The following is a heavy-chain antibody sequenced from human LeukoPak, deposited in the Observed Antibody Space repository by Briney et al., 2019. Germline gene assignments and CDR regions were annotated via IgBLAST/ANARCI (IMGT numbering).Heavy chain of an antibody. J-gene: IGHJ4*02. CDR2: ISSSGSYT. V-gene: IGHV3-11*05. CDR3: ARGVGATPDPFDC. Sequence: GGSLRLSCAASGFTFSGYYMSWIRQAPGKGLEWVSYISSSGSYTKYTDSVKGRFTISRDNAKNSLYLQMNSLRAEDTAVYYCARGVGATPDPFDCWGQGTLVTVSS. CDR1: GFTFSGYY. D-gene: IGHD1-26*01.